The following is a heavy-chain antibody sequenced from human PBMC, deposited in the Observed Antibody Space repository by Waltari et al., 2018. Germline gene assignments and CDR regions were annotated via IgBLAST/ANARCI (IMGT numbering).Heavy chain of an antibody. CDR2: INPNSGGT. CDR1: GYTFTGYY. J-gene: IGHJ6*02. Sequence: QVQLVQSGAEVKKPGASVKVSCKASGYTFTGYYMHWVRQAPGQGLEWMGWINPNSGGTNYAQKFQGRVTMTRDTSISTAYMELSRLGSDDTAVYYCAFLTIFGVVPDPRMDVWGQGTTVTVSS. CDR3: AFLTIFGVVPDPRMDV. V-gene: IGHV1-2*02. D-gene: IGHD3-3*01.